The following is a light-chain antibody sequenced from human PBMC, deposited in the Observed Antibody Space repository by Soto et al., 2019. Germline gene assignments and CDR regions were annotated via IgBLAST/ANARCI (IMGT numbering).Light chain of an antibody. Sequence: EVVLTQSPGTLSLSPGERVTLSCRTSQSVRSTFLAWYQQKPGQAPKPLIYGASTRATGIPDRFSGSGSGTDFTVTISRLEPEDFAVYYCQQYDTSPPTYTFGQGTKLEIK. CDR3: QQYDTSPPTYT. CDR2: GAS. V-gene: IGKV3-20*01. J-gene: IGKJ2*01. CDR1: QSVRSTF.